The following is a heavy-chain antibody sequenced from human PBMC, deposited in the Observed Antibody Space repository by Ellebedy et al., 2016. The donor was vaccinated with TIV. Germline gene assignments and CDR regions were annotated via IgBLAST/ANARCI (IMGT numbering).Heavy chain of an antibody. CDR1: GGTFSSYA. V-gene: IGHV1-69*13. J-gene: IGHJ3*02. Sequence: SVKVSXXASGGTFSSYAIGWVRQAPGQGLEWMGNIVPLFGTINYAQKFQGRVTITADESASTVYMELSSLRSDDTAVYFCARDWGTGITLTYAFDIWGQGTMVTVSS. CDR3: ARDWGTGITLTYAFDI. D-gene: IGHD1-7*01. CDR2: IVPLFGTI.